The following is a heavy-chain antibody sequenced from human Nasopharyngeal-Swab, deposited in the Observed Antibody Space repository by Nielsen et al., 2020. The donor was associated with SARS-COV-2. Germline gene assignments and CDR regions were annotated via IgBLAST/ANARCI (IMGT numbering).Heavy chain of an antibody. V-gene: IGHV3-74*01. J-gene: IGHJ6*02. Sequence: GESLKISCAASEFTFSNYWTHWVRQAPGKGLVWVSRINSDGSTTNYADSVTGRFTISRDNTKNTLSLQMNSLRAEDTGIYYCTRDQRTFDWPPMDVWGQGTTVTVSS. CDR2: INSDGSTT. CDR3: TRDQRTFDWPPMDV. CDR1: EFTFSNYW. D-gene: IGHD3-9*01.